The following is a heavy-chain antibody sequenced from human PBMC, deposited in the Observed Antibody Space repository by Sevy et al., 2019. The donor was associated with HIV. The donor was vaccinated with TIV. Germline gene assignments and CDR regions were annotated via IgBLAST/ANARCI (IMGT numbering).Heavy chain of an antibody. CDR1: GYTLTELS. CDR3: ATGGVVTASYYYGMDV. J-gene: IGHJ6*02. CDR2: FDPEDGET. Sequence: ASVKVSCKVSGYTLTELSMHWVRQAPGKGLEWMGGFDPEDGETIYAQKFQGRVTMTEDTSTDTAYMELSSLRSEDTAVYYGATGGVVTASYYYGMDVWGQGTTVTVSS. V-gene: IGHV1-24*01. D-gene: IGHD2-21*02.